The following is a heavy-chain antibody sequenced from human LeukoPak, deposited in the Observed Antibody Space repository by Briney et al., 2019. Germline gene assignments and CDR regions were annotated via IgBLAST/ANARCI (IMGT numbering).Heavy chain of an antibody. CDR3: SVIAAAGYLDY. D-gene: IGHD6-13*01. CDR2: IKSKDDGGTT. Sequence: PGGSLRLSCAASGFTFNNAWMSWVRQAPGKGLEWVGRIKSKDDGGTTDYAAPVEGRFTISRDDSKNTLYLQMNSLKTEDTAVYYCSVIAAAGYLDYWGQGTLVTVSS. CDR1: GFTFNNAW. V-gene: IGHV3-15*01. J-gene: IGHJ4*02.